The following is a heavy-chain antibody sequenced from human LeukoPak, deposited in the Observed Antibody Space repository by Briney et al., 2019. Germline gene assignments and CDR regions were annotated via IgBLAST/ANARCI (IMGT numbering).Heavy chain of an antibody. J-gene: IGHJ4*02. CDR3: ARGEASPLSVTMFRGVTDLDN. V-gene: IGHV4-39*07. Sequence: SETLSLTCTVSGGSISRNTFYWGWIRQPPGKGLEWIGSIYYSGSTYYNPSLKSQVTISVDTSKNQFSLKVSSVTAADTAVYYRARGEASPLSVTMFRGVTDLDNWGQGTLVTVSS. CDR2: IYYSGST. D-gene: IGHD3-10*01. CDR1: GGSISRNTFY.